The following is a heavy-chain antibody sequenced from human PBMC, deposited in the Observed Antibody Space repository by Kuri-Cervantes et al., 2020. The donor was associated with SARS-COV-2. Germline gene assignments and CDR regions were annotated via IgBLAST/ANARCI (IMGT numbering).Heavy chain of an antibody. D-gene: IGHD2-8*01. CDR3: TTTYCTNGVCYTNSFDY. V-gene: IGHV3-53*01. Sequence: GGSLRLSCAASGFTVSSNYMSWVRQAPGKGLEWVSVIYSGGSTYYADSVKGRFTISRDNSKNTLYLQMNSLRAEDTAAYYCTTTYCTNGVCYTNSFDYWGQGTLVTVSS. CDR2: IYSGGST. CDR1: GFTVSSNY. J-gene: IGHJ4*02.